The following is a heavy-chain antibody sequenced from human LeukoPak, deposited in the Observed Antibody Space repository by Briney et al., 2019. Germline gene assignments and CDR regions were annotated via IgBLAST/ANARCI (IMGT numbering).Heavy chain of an antibody. CDR3: ARDMANYYGSGSYGAFDI. D-gene: IGHD3-10*01. V-gene: IGHV3-21*01. CDR1: GFTFSSYS. J-gene: IGHJ3*02. Sequence: GGSLRLSCAASGFTFSSYSMNWVRQAPGKGLEWVSSISSSSSYIYYADSVKGRFTISRDNSKNTLYLQMNSLRAEDTAVYYCARDMANYYGSGSYGAFDIWGQGTMVTVSS. CDR2: ISSSSSYI.